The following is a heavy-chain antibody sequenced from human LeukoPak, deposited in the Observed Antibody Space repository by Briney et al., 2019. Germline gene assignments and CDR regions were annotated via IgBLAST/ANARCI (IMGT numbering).Heavy chain of an antibody. CDR3: TRDEDSGSDVPHDY. CDR2: IRSKAYGGTT. Sequence: GGSLRLSCTASGFTFGDYATSWVRQAPGKGLEWVGFIRSKAYGGTTEYAASVKGRFTISRDDSKSIAYLQMNSLKTEDTAVYYCTRDEDSGSDVPHDYWGQGTLVTVSS. V-gene: IGHV3-49*04. J-gene: IGHJ4*02. CDR1: GFTFGDYA. D-gene: IGHD5-12*01.